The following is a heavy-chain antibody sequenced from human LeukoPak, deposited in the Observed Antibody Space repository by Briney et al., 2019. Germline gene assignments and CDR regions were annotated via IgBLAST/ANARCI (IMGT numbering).Heavy chain of an antibody. J-gene: IGHJ4*02. CDR3: AREYTGSDYFDY. V-gene: IGHV3-48*03. Sequence: GGSLRLSCAASGFTFSSYGMNWVRQAPGKGLEWVSYICDTRTTIYYADSVKGRFTISRDIAKNSLYLKMNSLRTEDTAVYYCAREYTGSDYFDYWGQGTLVTVSS. D-gene: IGHD5-12*01. CDR1: GFTFSSYG. CDR2: ICDTRTTI.